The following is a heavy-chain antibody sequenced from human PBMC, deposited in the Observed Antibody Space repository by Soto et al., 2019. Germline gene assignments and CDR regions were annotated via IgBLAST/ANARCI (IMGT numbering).Heavy chain of an antibody. V-gene: IGHV3-30-3*01. J-gene: IGHJ6*02. D-gene: IGHD1-7*01. Sequence: QVQVVESGGGVVQPGKSLRLSCAASAFTLSKFVMHWVRQAPGRGLEWVAVTSNDGSNTFYADSVKGRFTISRDNSKNPVYLKMNSLRTEDTAVYYCARGNLDVWGQGTTVTVSS. CDR2: TSNDGSNT. CDR3: ARGNLDV. CDR1: AFTLSKFV.